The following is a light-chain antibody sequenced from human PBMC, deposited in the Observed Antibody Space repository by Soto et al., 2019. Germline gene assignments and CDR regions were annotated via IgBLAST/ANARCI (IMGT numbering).Light chain of an antibody. CDR2: EVS. V-gene: IGLV2-14*01. J-gene: IGLJ1*01. CDR3: CSYTSTSTYV. Sequence: QSVLAQPASVSGSPGQSITISCTGTSSDVGGYNYVSWYQQHPGEAPKLLIYEVSDRPSGVSNRFSGSKSGNTASLTISGLQAEDEADYYCCSYTSTSTYVFGTGTKVTVL. CDR1: SSDVGGYNY.